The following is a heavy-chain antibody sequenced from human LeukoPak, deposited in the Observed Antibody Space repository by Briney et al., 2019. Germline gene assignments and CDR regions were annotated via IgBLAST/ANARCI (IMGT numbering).Heavy chain of an antibody. CDR2: INPNSGGT. CDR3: ARDVGSLVVDY. J-gene: IGHJ4*02. CDR1: GYTSTDYY. D-gene: IGHD2-8*02. Sequence: ASVKVSCKACGYTSTDYYIHWVRQAPGQGLEWMGWINPNSGGTNYAHKFQGRVTMTSDTSISTVYMDLSSLNSDDTAVYYCARDVGSLVVDYWGQGTLVPVSS. V-gene: IGHV1-2*07.